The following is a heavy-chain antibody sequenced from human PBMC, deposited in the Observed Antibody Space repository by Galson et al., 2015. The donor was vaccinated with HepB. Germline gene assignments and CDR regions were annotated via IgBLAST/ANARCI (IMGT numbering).Heavy chain of an antibody. V-gene: IGHV1-69*02. CDR2: IIPILGIA. CDR1: GGTFSSYT. J-gene: IGHJ6*02. Sequence: SVKVSCKASGGTFSSYTISWVRQAPGQGLEWMGRIIPILGIANYAQKFQGRVTITADKSTSTAYMELSSLRSEDTAVYYCASRLWFGELLSLREGRYYGMDVWGQGTTVTVSS. CDR3: ASRLWFGELLSLREGRYYGMDV. D-gene: IGHD3-10*01.